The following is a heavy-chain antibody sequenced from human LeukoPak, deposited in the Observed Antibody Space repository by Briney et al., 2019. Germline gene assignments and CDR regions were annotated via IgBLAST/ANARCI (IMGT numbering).Heavy chain of an antibody. CDR2: IYPGDFDT. J-gene: IGHJ4*02. V-gene: IGHV5-51*01. Sequence: GESLKISCKGSGYSFTNYWIGWVRQMPGKGLEWMGIIYPGDFDTRYSPSFQGQVTISADKPISTAYLQWSSLKASDTAIYYCVRRDYGSNNLDYWGQGTLVTASS. CDR1: GYSFTNYW. CDR3: VRRDYGSNNLDY. D-gene: IGHD4/OR15-4a*01.